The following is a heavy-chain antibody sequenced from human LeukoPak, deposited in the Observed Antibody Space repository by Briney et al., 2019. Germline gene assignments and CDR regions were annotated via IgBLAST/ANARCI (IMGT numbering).Heavy chain of an antibody. J-gene: IGHJ4*02. D-gene: IGHD3-10*01. CDR1: GFTFSSYG. CDR2: ISGSGGST. CDR3: EVRSWYYFDY. Sequence: PGGSLRLSCAASGFTFSSYGMSWVRQAPGKGLEWVSAISGSGGSTYYADSVKGRFTIPRDNSKNTLYLQMNSLRAEDTAVYYCEVRSWYYFDYWGQGTLVTVSS. V-gene: IGHV3-23*01.